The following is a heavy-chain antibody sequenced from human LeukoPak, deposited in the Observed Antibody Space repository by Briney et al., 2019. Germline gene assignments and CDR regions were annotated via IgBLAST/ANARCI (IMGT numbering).Heavy chain of an antibody. CDR3: ARDPHGAAGGPSIGP. D-gene: IGHD6-13*01. J-gene: IGHJ5*02. Sequence: GGSLRLSCAASALSFNTYGMHWFRQAPGEGLKWVAFIWFDGSNKYYADYVKGRFTISRDNSKNSLYLQMNSLRDEDTAVYYCARDPHGAAGGPSIGPWGQGTLVTVSS. CDR2: IWFDGSNK. CDR1: ALSFNTYG. V-gene: IGHV3-33*01.